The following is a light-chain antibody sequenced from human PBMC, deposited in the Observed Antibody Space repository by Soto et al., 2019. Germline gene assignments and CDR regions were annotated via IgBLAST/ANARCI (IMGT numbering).Light chain of an antibody. CDR1: QTVRSN. J-gene: IGKJ1*01. CDR2: GAS. CDR3: QHYNNWPPWT. Sequence: EIVMTQSPATLSVSPGERANLFFSASQTVRSNLAWYQQTPGQAPRLLIYGASTRATGVPARFSGSGSGTEFILIISSLQSEDFAVYYCQHYNNWPPWTFGQGTKVDI. V-gene: IGKV3-15*01.